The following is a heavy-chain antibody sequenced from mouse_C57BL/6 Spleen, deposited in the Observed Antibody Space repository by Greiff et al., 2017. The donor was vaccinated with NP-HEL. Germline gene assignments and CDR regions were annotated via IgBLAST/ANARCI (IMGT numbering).Heavy chain of an antibody. D-gene: IGHD2-4*01. V-gene: IGHV1-81*01. Sequence: VQLQQSGAELARPGASVKLSCKASGYTFTSYGISWVKQRTGQGLEWIGEIYPRSGNTYYNEKFKGKATLTADKSSSTAFMELRSLTSEDSAVYFCVGYDYDGYWYFDVWGTGTTVTVSS. J-gene: IGHJ1*03. CDR2: IYPRSGNT. CDR3: VGYDYDGYWYFDV. CDR1: GYTFTSYG.